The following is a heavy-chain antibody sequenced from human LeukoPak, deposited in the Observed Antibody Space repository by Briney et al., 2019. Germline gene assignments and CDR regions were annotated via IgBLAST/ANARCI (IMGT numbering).Heavy chain of an antibody. CDR3: ARLGYCSSTSCYAGYYCYGMDV. D-gene: IGHD2-2*01. V-gene: IGHV3-33*01. CDR1: GFTFSSYG. CDR2: IWYDGSNK. Sequence: GGSLRLSCAASGFTFSSYGMHWVRQAPGKGLEWVAVIWYDGSNKYYADSVKGRFTISRDNSKNTLYLQMNSLRAEDTAVYYCARLGYCSSTSCYAGYYCYGMDVWGQGTTVTVSS. J-gene: IGHJ6*02.